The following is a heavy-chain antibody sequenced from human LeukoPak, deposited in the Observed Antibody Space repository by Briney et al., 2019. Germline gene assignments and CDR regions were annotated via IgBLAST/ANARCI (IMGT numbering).Heavy chain of an antibody. CDR1: GGSISSYY. CDR3: ARVSVTTTGNWFDP. V-gene: IGHV4-59*01. D-gene: IGHD4-17*01. J-gene: IGHJ5*02. CDR2: IYYSGST. Sequence: SETLSPTCTVSGGSISSYYWSWIRQPPGKGLEWIGYIYYSGSTNYNPSLKSRVTISVDTSKNQFSLKLSSVTAADTAVYYCARVSVTTTGNWFDPWGQGTLVTVSS.